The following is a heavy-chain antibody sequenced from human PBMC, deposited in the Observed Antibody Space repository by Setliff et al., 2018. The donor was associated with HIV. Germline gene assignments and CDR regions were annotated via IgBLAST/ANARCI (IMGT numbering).Heavy chain of an antibody. J-gene: IGHJ5*02. D-gene: IGHD3-10*01. V-gene: IGHV4-38-2*02. CDR1: GYSITNGYY. CDR2: IYHDRST. CDR3: ARYYGSGTYHRWFDP. Sequence: SETLSLTCSVSGYSITNGYYWGWIRQPPGKGLEWVGSIYHDRSTYYNPSHRSRVTISVDTSKNQFSLKFSSVTAADTAVYYCARYYGSGTYHRWFDPWGQGTPVTVSS.